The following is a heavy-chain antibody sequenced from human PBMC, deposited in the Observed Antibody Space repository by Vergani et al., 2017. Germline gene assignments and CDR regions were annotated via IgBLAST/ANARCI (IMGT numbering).Heavy chain of an antibody. CDR2: ISGSGGST. V-gene: IGHV3-23*01. CDR3: AKDLGMYSGSYRGLAFDI. J-gene: IGHJ3*02. D-gene: IGHD1-26*01. CDR1: GFRFSSYA. Sequence: EVQLLESGGGLVQPGGSLRLSCAASGFRFSSYAMSWVRQAPGKGLEWVSAISGSGGSTYYADSVKGRFTISRDNSKNTLYLQMNSLRAEDTAVYYCAKDLGMYSGSYRGLAFDIWGQGTMVTVSS.